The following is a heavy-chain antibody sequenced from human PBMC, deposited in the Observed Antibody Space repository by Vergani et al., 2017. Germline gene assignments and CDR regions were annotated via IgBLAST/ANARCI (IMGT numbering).Heavy chain of an antibody. J-gene: IGHJ3*01. D-gene: IGHD5-12*01. CDR3: TKGSVYYHDSAGHGYDPYTGFDL. V-gene: IGHV3-9*01. CDR1: GITFWKFG. CDR2: ISWNSGAV. Sequence: EVQLVESGGGLVQRGGSLRLSCAASGITFWKFGMHWVRQGPGKGLEWVSGISWNSGAVDYADSVRGRFTISRDNAKNSLFLEMNSLRFEDTAVYFCTKGSVYYHDSAGHGYDPYTGFDLWGQGTLVTVSS.